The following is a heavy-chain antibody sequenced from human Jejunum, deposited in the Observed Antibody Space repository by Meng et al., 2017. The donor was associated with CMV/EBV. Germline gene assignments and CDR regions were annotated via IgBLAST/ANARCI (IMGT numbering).Heavy chain of an antibody. Sequence: FTFGSYGRSWVRQAPGKGLEWVAVIGDNGGSTYYADSVRGRFTISRDNSKNTLYLQMNNLRAEDTAIYYCAKHEGRYGYGRGYFEYWGQGTLVTVSS. D-gene: IGHD5-18*01. CDR2: IGDNGGST. V-gene: IGHV3-23*01. J-gene: IGHJ4*02. CDR1: FTFGSYG. CDR3: AKHEGRYGYGRGYFEY.